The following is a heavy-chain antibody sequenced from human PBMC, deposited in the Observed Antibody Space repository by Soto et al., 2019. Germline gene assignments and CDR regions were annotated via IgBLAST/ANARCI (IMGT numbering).Heavy chain of an antibody. J-gene: IGHJ3*02. CDR1: GVSITSGSYY. Sequence: HVQLQESGPGPVTPSQTLSLSCTVSGVSITSGSYYWTWVRQSPGKGLEWIGHTHPGGSTYYNPSLEGRVMISLHTSENQVSLRLTSVTAADTAVYFCARDGLRLRDAFHIWGPGTMVTVSS. V-gene: IGHV4-30-4*01. D-gene: IGHD2-15*01. CDR2: THPGGST. CDR3: ARDGLRLRDAFHI.